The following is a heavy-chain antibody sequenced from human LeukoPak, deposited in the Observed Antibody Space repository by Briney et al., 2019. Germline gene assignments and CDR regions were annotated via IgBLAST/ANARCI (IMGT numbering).Heavy chain of an antibody. Sequence: GGSLRLSCVVSGFTFSSFWMSWVRQAQGKGLEWVAKIIKDGSEKNYVDSVKGRFTISRHNAKNSLYLQMNSLRAEDTAVYYCARGRGLVVVTYFDYWGQGPLVTVSS. CDR3: ARGRGLVVVTYFDY. V-gene: IGHV3-7*05. CDR2: IIKDGSEK. J-gene: IGHJ4*02. CDR1: GFTFSSFW. D-gene: IGHD3-22*01.